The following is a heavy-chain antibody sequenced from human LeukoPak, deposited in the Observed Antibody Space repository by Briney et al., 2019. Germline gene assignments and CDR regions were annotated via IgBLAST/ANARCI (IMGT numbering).Heavy chain of an antibody. D-gene: IGHD6-6*01. CDR3: ARHRGSSSLFDY. J-gene: IGHJ4*02. CDR1: GGSISSSNW. Sequence: PSGTLSLTCAVSGGSISSSNWWSWVRQPPGMGLEYIGSIYYSGSTYYNPSLKSRVTISVDTSKNQFSLKLSSVTAADTAVYYCARHRGSSSLFDYWGQGTLVTVSS. CDR2: IYYSGST. V-gene: IGHV4-4*02.